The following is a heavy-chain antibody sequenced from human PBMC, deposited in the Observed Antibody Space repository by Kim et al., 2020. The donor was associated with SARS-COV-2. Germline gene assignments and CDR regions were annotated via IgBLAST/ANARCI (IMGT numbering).Heavy chain of an antibody. D-gene: IGHD3-9*01. CDR1: GFTFSSYA. Sequence: GGSLRLSCAASGFTFSSYAMSWVRQAPGKGLEWVSAISGSGGSTYYADSVKGRFTISRDNSKNTLYLQMNSLRAEDTAVYYCAKSGVWRYYDILTGYVDYWGQGTLVTVSS. CDR3: AKSGVWRYYDILTGYVDY. J-gene: IGHJ4*02. CDR2: ISGSGGST. V-gene: IGHV3-23*01.